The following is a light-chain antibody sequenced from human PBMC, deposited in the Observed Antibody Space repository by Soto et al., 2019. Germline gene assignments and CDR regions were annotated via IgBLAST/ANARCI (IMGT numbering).Light chain of an antibody. CDR3: QQYYSYPLT. J-gene: IGKJ4*01. V-gene: IGKV1-8*01. Sequence: AIRMTQSPSSLSASTGDRVTITCRTSQGISSYLAWYQQKPGKAPKLLIYAASTLQSGVPSRFSGSGSGTDFTLTISCLQSEDFATYYCQQYYSYPLTSGGGTKVDIK. CDR2: AAS. CDR1: QGISSY.